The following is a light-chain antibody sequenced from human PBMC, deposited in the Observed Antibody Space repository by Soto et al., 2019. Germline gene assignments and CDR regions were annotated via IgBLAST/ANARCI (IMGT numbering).Light chain of an antibody. V-gene: IGLV4-69*01. CDR2: VNNDGSH. J-gene: IGLJ3*02. Sequence: QSVLTQSPSASASLGASVKLTCTLSSGHSSNAIAWHQQQPEKGPRYLMRVNNDGSHNKGDGIPDRFSGSSSGPERYLTISSLQSEDEADYSCQTWGAGMRVFGGGTKLTVL. CDR3: QTWGAGMRV. CDR1: SGHSSNA.